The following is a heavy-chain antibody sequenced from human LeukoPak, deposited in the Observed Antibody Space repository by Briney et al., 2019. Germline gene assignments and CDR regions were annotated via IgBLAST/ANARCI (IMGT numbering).Heavy chain of an antibody. CDR1: GYTFTGYY. J-gene: IGHJ5*02. CDR2: INPNSGGT. D-gene: IGHD2-2*01. CDR3: AREPLGGYCSSTSCHTPFDP. V-gene: IGHV1-2*02. Sequence: ASVKVSCKASGYTFTGYYMHWVRQAPGQGLEWMGWINPNSGGTNYAQKFQGRVTMTRDTSISTAYMELSRLRSDDTAVYYCAREPLGGYCSSTSCHTPFDPWGQGTLVTVSS.